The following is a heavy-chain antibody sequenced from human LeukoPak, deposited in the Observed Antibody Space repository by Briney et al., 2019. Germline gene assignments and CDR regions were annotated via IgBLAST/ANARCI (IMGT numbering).Heavy chain of an antibody. J-gene: IGHJ4*02. CDR2: IFYSGST. CDR3: ARFPYSSSWYYFDY. V-gene: IGHV4-39*01. Sequence: PSETLSLTCTVSGGSISSSDYYWGWIRQPPGKGLEWIGSIFYSGSTYYNPSLKSRVTISVDTSKNQFSLKLSSVTAADTAVYYCARFPYSSSWYYFDYWGQGTLVTVSS. D-gene: IGHD6-13*01. CDR1: GGSISSSDYY.